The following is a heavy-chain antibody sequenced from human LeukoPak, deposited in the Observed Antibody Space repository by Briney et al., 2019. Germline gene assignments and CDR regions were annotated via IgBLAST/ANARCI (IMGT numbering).Heavy chain of an antibody. Sequence: SETLSLTCTVSGGSFSSYYWSWLRQPPGKGLEWIGYIYYSGSTNYNPSLKSRVTISVDTSKNQFSLQLRSVTAADTAVYYCARVRYPGAQFDYWGQGTLVTVSS. J-gene: IGHJ4*02. V-gene: IGHV4-59*01. CDR1: GGSFSSYY. D-gene: IGHD1-14*01. CDR3: ARVRYPGAQFDY. CDR2: IYYSGST.